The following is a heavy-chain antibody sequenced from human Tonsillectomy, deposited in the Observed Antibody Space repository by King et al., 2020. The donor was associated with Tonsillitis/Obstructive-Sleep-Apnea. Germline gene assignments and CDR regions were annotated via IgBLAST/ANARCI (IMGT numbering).Heavy chain of an antibody. CDR3: ARDRGSRDAFDI. J-gene: IGHJ3*02. CDR2: ISYDGSNK. V-gene: IGHV3-30*04. D-gene: IGHD1-26*01. Sequence: VQLVESGGGVVQPGRSLRLSCAASGFTFSSYAMHWVRQAPGKGLEWGAVISYDGSNKYYADSVKGRFTISRENSKNTLYLQMNSLRAEDTAVYYCARDRGSRDAFDIWGQGTMVTVSS. CDR1: GFTFSSYA.